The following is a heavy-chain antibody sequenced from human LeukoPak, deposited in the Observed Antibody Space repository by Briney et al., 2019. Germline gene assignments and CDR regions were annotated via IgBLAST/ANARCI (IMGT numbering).Heavy chain of an antibody. D-gene: IGHD3-22*01. J-gene: IGHJ3*02. Sequence: GGSLKISFKGSGCSFISYWIGWVRPLPGKGLEWMGIIYPGDSDTRYSPSFQGQVTISADKYISTAYLQWSSLKASDTAMYYCASRVANYYYDSSRVGVFDIWGQGTMVTVSS. CDR2: IYPGDSDT. CDR3: ASRVANYYYDSSRVGVFDI. CDR1: GCSFISYW. V-gene: IGHV5-51*01.